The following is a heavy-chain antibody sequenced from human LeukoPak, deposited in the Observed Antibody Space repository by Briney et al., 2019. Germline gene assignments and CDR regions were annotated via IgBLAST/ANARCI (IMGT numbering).Heavy chain of an antibody. CDR2: IYYSGST. D-gene: IGHD1-26*01. CDR3: ARGRGRSPITAPYGYFQH. Sequence: SQTLSLTCTVSGGSISSGGYYWSWIRQHPGKGLEWIGYIYYSGSTYYNPSLKSRVTISVDTSKNQFSLKLSSVTAADTAVYYCARGRGRSPITAPYGYFQHWGQGTLVTVSS. V-gene: IGHV4-31*03. CDR1: GGSISSGGYY. J-gene: IGHJ1*01.